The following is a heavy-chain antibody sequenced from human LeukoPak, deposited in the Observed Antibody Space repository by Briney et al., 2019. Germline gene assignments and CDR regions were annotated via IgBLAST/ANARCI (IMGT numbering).Heavy chain of an antibody. Sequence: GGSLRLSCAASGFTFSNYAMSWVRQAPGEGLEWVSAVSGRDTSTYYTDSVKGRFTISRDNSKNTLYLQMNSLSAEDTAIYYCAKWGDYDVLTGYYDSDYWGQGTLVTVSS. J-gene: IGHJ4*02. D-gene: IGHD3-9*01. CDR3: AKWGDYDVLTGYYDSDY. CDR1: GFTFSNYA. V-gene: IGHV3-23*01. CDR2: VSGRDTST.